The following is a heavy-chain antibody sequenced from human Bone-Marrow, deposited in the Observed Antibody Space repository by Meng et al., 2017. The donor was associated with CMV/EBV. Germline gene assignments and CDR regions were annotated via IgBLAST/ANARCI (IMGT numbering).Heavy chain of an antibody. J-gene: IGHJ4*02. Sequence: GESLKISCAASGFTFSSYAMSWVRQAPGKGLEWVSAISGSGGSTYYADSVKGRFTISRDNSKNTLYLQMNSLRAEDTAVYYCARDFDSTGYYMEYWGQGTLVTVSS. CDR3: ARDFDSTGYYMEY. D-gene: IGHD3-22*01. CDR2: ISGSGGST. CDR1: GFTFSSYA. V-gene: IGHV3-23*01.